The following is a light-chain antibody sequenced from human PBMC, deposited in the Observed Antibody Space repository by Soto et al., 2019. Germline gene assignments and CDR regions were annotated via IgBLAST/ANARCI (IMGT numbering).Light chain of an antibody. CDR3: CSYAATNPFA. CDR2: DVT. Sequence: QSALTRPASVSGSPGQSVTISCTGTSSDVGGYNYVSWYQQHPGKAPKVMIFDVTKRPSGVPDRFSGSKSGNTASLTISGLQADDEANYSCCSYAATNPFAFGTGTKVTVL. J-gene: IGLJ1*01. CDR1: SSDVGGYNY. V-gene: IGLV2-11*01.